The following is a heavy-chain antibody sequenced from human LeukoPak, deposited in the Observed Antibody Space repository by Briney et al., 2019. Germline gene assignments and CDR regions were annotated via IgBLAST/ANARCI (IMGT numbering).Heavy chain of an antibody. V-gene: IGHV3-23*01. D-gene: IGHD6-19*01. CDR1: GFTFSSYA. CDR3: ARDPWQWLFASAFPDY. J-gene: IGHJ4*02. Sequence: PGGSLRLSCAASGFTFSSYAMSWVRQAPGKGLEWVSAISGSGGSTYYADSVKGRFTISRDNSKNTLYLQMNSLRAEDTAVYYCARDPWQWLFASAFPDYWGQGTLVTVSS. CDR2: ISGSGGST.